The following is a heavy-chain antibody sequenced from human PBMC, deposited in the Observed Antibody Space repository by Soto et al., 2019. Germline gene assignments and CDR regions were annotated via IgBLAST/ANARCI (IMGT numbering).Heavy chain of an antibody. CDR1: GFTFISYS. D-gene: IGHD2-15*01. CDR2: ISSSSSYI. V-gene: IGHV3-21*01. Sequence: GGSLRLSCAASGFTFISYSMNWVRQAPGKGLEWVSSISSSSSYIYYADSVKGRFTISRDNAKNSLYLQMNSLRAEDTAVYYCARRVVVATTRAETLDAFDIWGQGTMVTVSS. CDR3: ARRVVVATTRAETLDAFDI. J-gene: IGHJ3*02.